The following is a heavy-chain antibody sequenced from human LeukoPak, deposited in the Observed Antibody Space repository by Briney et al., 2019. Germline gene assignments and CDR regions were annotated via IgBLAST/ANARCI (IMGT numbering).Heavy chain of an antibody. CDR1: GFSFSSYW. V-gene: IGHV3-74*01. CDR2: INSDGSST. CDR3: ARDGPAMVPLDY. D-gene: IGHD5-18*01. Sequence: QPGGSLRLSCAASGFSFSSYWMHWVRQAPGKGLVWVSRINSDGSSTSYADSVKGRFTISRDNAKNTLSLQMNSLRVEDTAVYYCARDGPAMVPLDYWGQGTLVTVSS. J-gene: IGHJ4*02.